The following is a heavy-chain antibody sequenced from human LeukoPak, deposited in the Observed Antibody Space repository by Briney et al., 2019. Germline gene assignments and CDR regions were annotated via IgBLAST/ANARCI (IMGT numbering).Heavy chain of an antibody. CDR2: IYTSGST. D-gene: IGHD6-13*01. Sequence: SETLSLTCTVSGGSISSYYWSWIRQPAGKGLEWIGRIYTSGSTNYNPSLKSRVTMSVDTSKNQFSLKLSSVTATDTAVYYCARGPRVSTQIAATGILDYWGQGALVTVSS. CDR3: ARGPRVSTQIAATGILDY. V-gene: IGHV4-4*07. CDR1: GGSISSYY. J-gene: IGHJ4*02.